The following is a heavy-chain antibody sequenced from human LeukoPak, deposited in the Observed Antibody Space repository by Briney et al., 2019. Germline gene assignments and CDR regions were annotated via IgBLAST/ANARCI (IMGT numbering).Heavy chain of an antibody. CDR3: ARVLIGTLDY. D-gene: IGHD1-7*01. V-gene: IGHV4-34*01. CDR1: GGSFSDHF. J-gene: IGHJ4*02. Sequence: SETLSLTCAVSGGSFSDHFWTWVRQPPGKGLVWIEEVSHSGSTNSNPSLKSRVTVSVDTSKNQFSLNLSSVTAADTAVYYCARVLIGTLDYWGQGILVTVSS. CDR2: VSHSGST.